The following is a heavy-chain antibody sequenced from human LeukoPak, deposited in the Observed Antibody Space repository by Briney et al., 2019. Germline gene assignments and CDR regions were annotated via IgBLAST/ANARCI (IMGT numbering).Heavy chain of an antibody. J-gene: IGHJ4*02. CDR1: GFTFSSYA. CDR3: AKDSEWELYFDY. D-gene: IGHD1-26*01. V-gene: IGHV3-30*04. Sequence: GGSLRLSCAASGFTFSSYAMHWVRQAPGKGLEWVAVISYDGSNKYYADSVKGRFTISRDNSKNTLYLQMNSLRAEDTAVYYCAKDSEWELYFDYWGQGTLVTVSS. CDR2: ISYDGSNK.